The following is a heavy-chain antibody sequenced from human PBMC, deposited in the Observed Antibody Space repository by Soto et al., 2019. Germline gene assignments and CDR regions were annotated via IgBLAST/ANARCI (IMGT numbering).Heavy chain of an antibody. D-gene: IGHD3-10*01. CDR3: AKDSMVRGVIRVSWDY. Sequence: GGSLRLSCAASGFTFSSYAMSWVRQAPGKGLEWVSAISGSGGSTYYADSVKGRFTISRDNSKNTLYLQMNSLRAEDTAVYYCAKDSMVRGVIRVSWDYWGQGXLVTVYS. J-gene: IGHJ4*02. CDR2: ISGSGGST. V-gene: IGHV3-23*01. CDR1: GFTFSSYA.